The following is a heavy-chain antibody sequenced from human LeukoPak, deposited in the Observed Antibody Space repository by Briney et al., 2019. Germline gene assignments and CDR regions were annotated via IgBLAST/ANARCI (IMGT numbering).Heavy chain of an antibody. CDR3: ARDWSIVATISYYFDY. CDR1: GFTFSSYA. D-gene: IGHD5-12*01. CDR2: ISYDGSNK. Sequence: GGSLRLSCAASGFTFSSYAIHWVRQAPGKGLEWVAVISYDGSNKYYADSVKGRFTISRDNSKNTLYLQMNSLRAEDTAVYYCARDWSIVATISYYFDYWGQGTLVTVSS. V-gene: IGHV3-30*04. J-gene: IGHJ4*02.